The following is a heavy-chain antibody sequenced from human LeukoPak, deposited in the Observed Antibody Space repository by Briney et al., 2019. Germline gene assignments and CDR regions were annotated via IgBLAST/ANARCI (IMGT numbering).Heavy chain of an antibody. CDR1: GFTFSSYG. V-gene: IGHV3-33*06. J-gene: IGHJ4*02. D-gene: IGHD2-15*01. CDR3: AKGSPYCSGGSCYSPSDY. CDR2: IWDDGSNK. Sequence: PGRSLRLSCAASGFTFSSYGMHWVRQAPGKGLEWVAVIWDDGSNKYYADSVKGRYTISRDNSKNTLYLQMNSLRAEDTAVYYCAKGSPYCSGGSCYSPSDYWGQGTLVTVSS.